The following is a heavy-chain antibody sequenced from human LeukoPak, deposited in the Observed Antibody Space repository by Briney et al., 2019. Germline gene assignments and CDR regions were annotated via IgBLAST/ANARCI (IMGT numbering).Heavy chain of an antibody. J-gene: IGHJ1*01. CDR3: ARAVRGVIITKGYFQH. V-gene: IGHV3-66*01. D-gene: IGHD3-10*01. CDR2: IYIGGST. CDR1: GFTVSSNY. Sequence: PGGSLRLSCAASGFTVSSNYMSWVRQAPEEGLGWVSVIYIGGSTYYADSLKGRFTISRDNSKNTLYLQMNSLRAEDTAVYYCARAVRGVIITKGYFQHWGQGTLVTVSS.